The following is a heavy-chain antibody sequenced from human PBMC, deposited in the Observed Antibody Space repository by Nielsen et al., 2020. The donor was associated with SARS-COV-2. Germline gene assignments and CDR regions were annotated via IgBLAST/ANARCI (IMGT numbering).Heavy chain of an antibody. Sequence: ASVKVSCKVSGYTLSELSIHWVRQAPGKGLGGMGGFDPGDAETVYAQKFQGRITMTEDTSADTAYMDLSSLRTEDTAVYYCATSLVAAIFGVLDYWGPGTLVTVSS. CDR3: ATSLVAAIFGVLDY. CDR1: GYTLSELS. CDR2: FDPGDAET. J-gene: IGHJ4*02. V-gene: IGHV1-24*01. D-gene: IGHD3-3*01.